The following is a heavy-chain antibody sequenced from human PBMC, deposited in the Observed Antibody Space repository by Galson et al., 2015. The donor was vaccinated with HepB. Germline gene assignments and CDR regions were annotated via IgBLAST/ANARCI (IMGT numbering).Heavy chain of an antibody. V-gene: IGHV3-74*01. J-gene: IGHJ5*02. Sequence: SLRLSCAASGFTFSSYWMHWVRQAPGKGLVWVSRINSDGSSTSYADSVKGRFTISRDNAKNTLYLQMNSLRAEDTAVYYCARVDSSSYWFDPWGQGTLVTVSS. D-gene: IGHD6-13*01. CDR1: GFTFSSYW. CDR2: INSDGSST. CDR3: ARVDSSSYWFDP.